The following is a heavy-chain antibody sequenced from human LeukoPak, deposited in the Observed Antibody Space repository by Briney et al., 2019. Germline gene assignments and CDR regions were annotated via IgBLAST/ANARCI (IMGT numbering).Heavy chain of an antibody. J-gene: IGHJ5*02. CDR1: GGSISSSSYY. CDR2: IYYSGST. Sequence: SETLSLTCTVSGGSISSSSYYWGWIRQPPGKGLEWIGSIYYSGSTYYNPSLKSRVTISVDASKNQFSLKLSSVTAADTAVYYCAREIFGVVKGWFDPWGQGTLVTVSS. D-gene: IGHD3-3*01. V-gene: IGHV4-39*01. CDR3: AREIFGVVKGWFDP.